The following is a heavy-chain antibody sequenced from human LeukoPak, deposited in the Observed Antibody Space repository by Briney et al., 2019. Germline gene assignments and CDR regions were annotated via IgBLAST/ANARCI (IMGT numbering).Heavy chain of an antibody. CDR2: IIPIFGTA. CDR1: GGTFSSYA. D-gene: IGHD2-2*01. Sequence: ASVKVSCKASGGTFSSYAISWVRQAPGQGLEWMGGIIPIFGTANYAQKFQGRVTITADESTSTAYMELSSLRSEDTAVYYCARVELGYCSSTSCYFDYWGQGTLVTVSS. J-gene: IGHJ4*02. CDR3: ARVELGYCSSTSCYFDY. V-gene: IGHV1-69*13.